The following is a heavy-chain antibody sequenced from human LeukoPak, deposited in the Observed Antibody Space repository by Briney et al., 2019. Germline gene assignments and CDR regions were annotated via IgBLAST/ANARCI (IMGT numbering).Heavy chain of an antibody. CDR1: GFTFSSYD. V-gene: IGHV3-13*01. CDR2: IGTAGDT. J-gene: IGHJ5*01. Sequence: GGSLRLSCAASGFTFSSYDMHWVRQATGKGLEWVSAIGTAGDTYYPGSVKGRFTISRENAKNSLYLQMDSLRAEDTAAYYCARDLSAGYSSNWYDYWGQGTLVTVSS. CDR3: ARDLSAGYSSNWYDY. D-gene: IGHD6-13*01.